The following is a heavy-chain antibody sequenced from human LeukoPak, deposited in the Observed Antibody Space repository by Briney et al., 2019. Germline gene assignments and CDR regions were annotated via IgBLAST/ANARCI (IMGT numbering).Heavy chain of an antibody. CDR1: GYTFIGHY. J-gene: IGHJ4*02. CDR3: ARTYSSGSHDY. CDR2: INPNSGGT. V-gene: IGHV1-2*02. Sequence: ASVKVSCKASGYTFIGHYMHWVRQAPGQGLEWMGWINPNSGGTNYAQKFQGRVTMTRDTSISTAYMELSRLRSDDTAVYYCARTYSSGSHDYWGQGTLVTVSS. D-gene: IGHD6-19*01.